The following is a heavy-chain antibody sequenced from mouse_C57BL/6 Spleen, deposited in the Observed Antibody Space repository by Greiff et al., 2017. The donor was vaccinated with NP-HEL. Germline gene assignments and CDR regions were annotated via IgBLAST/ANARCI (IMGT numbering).Heavy chain of an antibody. D-gene: IGHD2-4*01. CDR2: ISNGGGST. J-gene: IGHJ3*01. Sequence: EVMLVESGGGLVQPGGSLKLSCAASGFTFSDYYMYWVRQTPEKRLEWVAYISNGGGSTYYPDTVKGRFTISRDNAKNTLYLQMSRLKSEDTAMYYCARGDYDDAWFAYWGQGTLVTVSA. V-gene: IGHV5-12*01. CDR3: ARGDYDDAWFAY. CDR1: GFTFSDYY.